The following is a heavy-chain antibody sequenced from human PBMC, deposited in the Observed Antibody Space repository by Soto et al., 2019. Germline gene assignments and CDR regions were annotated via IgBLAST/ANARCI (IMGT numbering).Heavy chain of an antibody. CDR2: ISGHGDAT. V-gene: IGHV3-23*01. Sequence: PGGSLRLSCATSGFTFNNAWMSWVRKAPGKGLEWVSAISGHGDATFYADSVKGRFTISRDNSKNTLYLHMNSLRAEDTALYYCANSRVSMVRGLIIIPNYWGQGTLVTVSS. D-gene: IGHD3-10*01. CDR3: ANSRVSMVRGLIIIPNY. J-gene: IGHJ4*02. CDR1: GFTFNNAW.